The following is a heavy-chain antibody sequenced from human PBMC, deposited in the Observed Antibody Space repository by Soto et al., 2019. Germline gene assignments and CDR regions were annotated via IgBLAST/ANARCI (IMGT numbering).Heavy chain of an antibody. Sequence: SETLSLTCTVSGGFISSYYWSVIRQPPGKGLEWIGYIYYSGSTNYNPSLKSRVTISVDTSKNQFSLKLSSVTAADTAVYYCARDSMTGGLFYFDWARFGLFAIWGQGTTVPVSS. V-gene: IGHV4-59*01. CDR1: GGFISSYY. D-gene: IGHD3-9*01. J-gene: IGHJ3*02. CDR2: IYYSGST. CDR3: ARDSMTGGLFYFDWARFGLFAI.